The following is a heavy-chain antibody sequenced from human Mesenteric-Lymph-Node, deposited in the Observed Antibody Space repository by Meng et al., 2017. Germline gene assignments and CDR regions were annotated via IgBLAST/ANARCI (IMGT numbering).Heavy chain of an antibody. CDR3: ARPVGSSWVGYNWFDP. Sequence: GGSLRLSCTGSGYSFISYWIGWVRQRPGKGLEWMGIIFPGDSDTRYGPAFQGQVTMSADKSSGTAYLQWSSLKALDTAMYYCARPVGSSWVGYNWFDPWGQGTLVTVSS. D-gene: IGHD6-13*01. CDR2: IFPGDSDT. CDR1: GYSFISYW. J-gene: IGHJ5*02. V-gene: IGHV5-51*01.